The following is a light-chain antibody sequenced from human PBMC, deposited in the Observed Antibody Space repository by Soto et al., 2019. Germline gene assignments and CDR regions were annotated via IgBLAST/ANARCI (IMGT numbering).Light chain of an antibody. J-gene: IGKJ4*01. Sequence: EIVLRQSPGTLSLSPGEGATLSCRASQSVSSSYLAWYQQKPGQAPRLLIYGASSRATGIPDRFSGSGSGTDFTLTISRLEPEDFAVYYCQQYGSSRFGGGTKV. CDR2: GAS. V-gene: IGKV3-20*01. CDR3: QQYGSSR. CDR1: QSVSSSY.